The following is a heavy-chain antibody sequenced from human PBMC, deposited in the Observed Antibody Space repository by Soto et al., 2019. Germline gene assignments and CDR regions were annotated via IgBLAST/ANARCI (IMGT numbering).Heavy chain of an antibody. CDR1: ASTFKNPW. V-gene: IGHV3-15*01. J-gene: IGHJ4*02. CDR3: TTDPLDD. Sequence: GSRRLSRAASASTFKNPWMSRVPQAKGYGLEWVRSNKRKADGGITDYAAHVKGRFNISRDASKITLYLHMNRPKTAGTADYYCTTDPLDDWSQGTGVSVSP. CDR2: NKRKADGGIT.